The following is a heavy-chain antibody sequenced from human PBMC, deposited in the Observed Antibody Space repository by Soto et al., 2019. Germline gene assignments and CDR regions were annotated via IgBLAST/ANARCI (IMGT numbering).Heavy chain of an antibody. CDR2: IYNNGGS. CDR3: ARQRPTDGRWEFANYYGMDV. V-gene: IGHV4-30-2*01. D-gene: IGHD1-26*01. J-gene: IGHJ6*02. Sequence: PSETLSLTCVVSGASISSGDYAWNWVRQPPGKGLEWLGYIYNNGGSYYNPSLKSRVTISVDTSKNQFSLKLSSVTAADTAVYYCARQRPTDGRWEFANYYGMDVWGQGTPVTVSS. CDR1: GASISSGDYA.